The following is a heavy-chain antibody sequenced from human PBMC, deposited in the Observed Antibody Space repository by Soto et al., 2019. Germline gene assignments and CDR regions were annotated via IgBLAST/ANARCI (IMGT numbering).Heavy chain of an antibody. CDR3: ARLMITFGGVIVGFDY. CDR2: IYYSGST. D-gene: IGHD3-16*02. Sequence: SETLSLTCTVSGGSINSYYWSWIRQPPGKGLEWIGYIYYSGSTNYNPSLKSRVTISVDTSKNQFSLKLSSVTAADTAVYYCARLMITFGGVIVGFDYWGQGTLVTVSS. J-gene: IGHJ4*02. V-gene: IGHV4-59*08. CDR1: GGSINSYY.